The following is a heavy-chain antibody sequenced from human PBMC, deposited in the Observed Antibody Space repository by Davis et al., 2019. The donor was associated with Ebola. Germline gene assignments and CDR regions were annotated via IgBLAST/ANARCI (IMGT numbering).Heavy chain of an antibody. V-gene: IGHV3-48*03. D-gene: IGHD2/OR15-2a*01. CDR1: GFTFGYFE. CDR2: VNSPSTIT. Sequence: PGGSLRLSCVASGFTFGYFEMTWVRQAPGKPLEWLAYVNSPSTITYYADSVKGRFTISRDNAKSTVFLQMNSLRAEDTAVYYCARTTSSSRWFDPWGQGTQVTVS. CDR3: ARTTSSSRWFDP. J-gene: IGHJ5*02.